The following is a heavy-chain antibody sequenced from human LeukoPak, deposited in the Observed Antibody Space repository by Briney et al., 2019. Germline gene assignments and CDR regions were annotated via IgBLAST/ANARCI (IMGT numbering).Heavy chain of an antibody. J-gene: IGHJ4*02. CDR2: INYAGST. CDR1: GGSISSSRYY. CDR3: ARVSMIAARLLFDY. Sequence: SETLSLTCTVSGGSISSSRYYWGWLRQPPGKGLEWTGSINYAGSTYYNPTLKRRVTISVDTSKIQFSQKLSSVTAADTAVYYCARVSMIAARLLFDYWGQGTLVTVSS. V-gene: IGHV4-39*07. D-gene: IGHD6-6*01.